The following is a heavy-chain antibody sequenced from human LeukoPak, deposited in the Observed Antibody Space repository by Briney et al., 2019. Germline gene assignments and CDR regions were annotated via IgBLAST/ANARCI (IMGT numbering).Heavy chain of an antibody. J-gene: IGHJ4*02. CDR2: ISWNSGSI. CDR3: AKGPGDDY. CDR1: GFTFDDYA. Sequence: PGRSLRLSCAASGFTFDDYAMHWVRQAPGEGLEWVSGISWNSGSIGYADSVKGRFTISRDNAKNSLYLQMNSLRAEDTALYYCAKGPGDDYWGQGTLVTVSS. D-gene: IGHD2-2*01. V-gene: IGHV3-9*01.